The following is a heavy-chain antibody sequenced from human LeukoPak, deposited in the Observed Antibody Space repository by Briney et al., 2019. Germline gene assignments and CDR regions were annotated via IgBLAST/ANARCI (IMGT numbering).Heavy chain of an antibody. Sequence: PSETLSLTCTVSGGSISSSSYYWGWIRQPPGKGLEWIGSIYYSGSTYYNPSLKSRVTISVDASKNQFSLKLSSVTAADTAVYYCARHISRSSRWSWLGYFDYWGQGTLVTVSS. J-gene: IGHJ4*02. CDR1: GGSISSSSYY. D-gene: IGHD6-13*01. CDR3: ARHISRSSRWSWLGYFDY. CDR2: IYYSGST. V-gene: IGHV4-39*01.